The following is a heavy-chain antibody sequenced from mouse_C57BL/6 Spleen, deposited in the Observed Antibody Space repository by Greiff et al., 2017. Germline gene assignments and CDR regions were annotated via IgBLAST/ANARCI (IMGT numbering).Heavy chain of an antibody. Sequence: EVHLVESGGGLVKPGGSLKLSCAASGFTFSDYGMHWVRQAPEKGLEWVAYISSGSSTIYYADTVKGRFTISRDNAKNTLFLQMTSLRSEDTAMYYCARGTVVPHYYAMDYWGQGTSVTVSS. CDR2: ISSGSSTI. J-gene: IGHJ4*01. CDR3: ARGTVVPHYYAMDY. CDR1: GFTFSDYG. D-gene: IGHD1-1*01. V-gene: IGHV5-17*01.